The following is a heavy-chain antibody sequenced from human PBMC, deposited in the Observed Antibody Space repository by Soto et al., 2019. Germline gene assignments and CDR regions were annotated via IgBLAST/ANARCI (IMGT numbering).Heavy chain of an antibody. V-gene: IGHV1-3*01. CDR2: INAGNGNT. CDR3: ARMRGGGYYCGAGGY. D-gene: IGHD3-22*01. J-gene: IGHJ4*02. CDR1: GYTFTSYA. Sequence: QVQLVQSGAEVKKPGASVKVSCKASGYTFTSYAMHWVRQAPGQRLEWMGWINAGNGNTKYSQKFQGRVTITRDTSASTAYMELSSLRSEDTAVYYCARMRGGGYYCGAGGYWGQGTLVTVSS.